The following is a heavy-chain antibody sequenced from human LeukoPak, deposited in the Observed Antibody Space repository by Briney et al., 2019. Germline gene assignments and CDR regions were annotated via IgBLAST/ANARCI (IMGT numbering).Heavy chain of an antibody. D-gene: IGHD3-10*01. J-gene: IGHJ4*02. Sequence: GGSLRLSCAASGFTFSSYSMNWVRQAPGQGLEWVSSISSSSSYIYYADSVKGRFTISRDNAKNSLYLQMNSLRAEDTAVYYCARDGSGSYLQDYWGQGTLVTVSS. CDR3: ARDGSGSYLQDY. CDR1: GFTFSSYS. V-gene: IGHV3-21*01. CDR2: ISSSSSYI.